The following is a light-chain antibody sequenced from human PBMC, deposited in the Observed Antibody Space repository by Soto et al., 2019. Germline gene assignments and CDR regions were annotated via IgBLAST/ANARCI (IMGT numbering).Light chain of an antibody. CDR2: DAS. J-gene: IGKJ1*01. CDR1: QSVSSY. Sequence: EIVLTQSPATLSVSPGERATLSCRASQSVSSYLAWYQQKPGQAPRLLFYDASNRATGIPARFSGSGSGTDFTLTISSLEPEDFAVYYCQQRSNWSWTFGQGTKVDIK. V-gene: IGKV3-11*01. CDR3: QQRSNWSWT.